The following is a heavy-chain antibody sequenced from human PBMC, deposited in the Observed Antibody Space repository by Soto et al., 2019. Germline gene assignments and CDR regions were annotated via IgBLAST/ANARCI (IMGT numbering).Heavy chain of an antibody. D-gene: IGHD6-13*01. CDR2: ISYDGSNK. CDR3: AKDYKSSSRPPWFDP. V-gene: IGHV3-30*18. J-gene: IGHJ5*02. CDR1: GFTFSSDG. Sequence: GGSLRLSCAASGFTFSSDGMHWVRQAPGKGLEWVAVISYDGSNKYYADSVKGRFTISRDNSKNTLYLQMNSLRAEDTAVYYCAKDYKSSSRPPWFDPWGQGTLVTVSS.